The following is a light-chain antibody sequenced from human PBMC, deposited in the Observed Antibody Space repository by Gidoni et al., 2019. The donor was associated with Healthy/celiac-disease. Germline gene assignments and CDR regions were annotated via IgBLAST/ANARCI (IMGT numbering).Light chain of an antibody. Sequence: DIQMTQSPSFLSASVGDRVTITCRASQSISSYLNWYQQKPGKAPKLLIYAASSLQSGVPSRFSGSGSGTEFTLTISSLQPEDFATYYCQQSYSTPTWTFXXXTKVEIK. CDR3: QQSYSTPTWT. J-gene: IGKJ1*01. V-gene: IGKV1-39*01. CDR1: QSISSY. CDR2: AAS.